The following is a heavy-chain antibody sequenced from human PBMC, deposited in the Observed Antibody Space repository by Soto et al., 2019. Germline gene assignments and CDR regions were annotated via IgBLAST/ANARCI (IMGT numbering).Heavy chain of an antibody. V-gene: IGHV3-30*18. CDR3: AKAPRRGGNQYYFDY. CDR1: GFTFSSYG. D-gene: IGHD2-15*01. Sequence: QVQLVESGGGVVQPGRSLRLSCAASGFTFSSYGMHWVRQAPGKGLEWVAVISYDGSNKYYADSVKGRFTISRDNSKNTLYLEMNSLRAEDTAVYYCAKAPRRGGNQYYFDYWGQGTLVNVSP. CDR2: ISYDGSNK. J-gene: IGHJ4*02.